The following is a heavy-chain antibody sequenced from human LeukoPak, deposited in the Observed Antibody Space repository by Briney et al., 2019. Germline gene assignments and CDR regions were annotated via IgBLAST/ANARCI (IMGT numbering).Heavy chain of an antibody. CDR1: GYTFTSYG. V-gene: IGHV1-18*01. J-gene: IGHJ3*02. Sequence: ASVKVSCKASGYTFTSYGISWARQAPGQGLEWMGWISTYNGYTKYAQKLQGRVTMTTDTSTTTAYMELRSLRSDDTAVYYCARDSRDYGDYVDIWGQGTMVTVSS. CDR2: ISTYNGYT. CDR3: ARDSRDYGDYVDI. D-gene: IGHD4-17*01.